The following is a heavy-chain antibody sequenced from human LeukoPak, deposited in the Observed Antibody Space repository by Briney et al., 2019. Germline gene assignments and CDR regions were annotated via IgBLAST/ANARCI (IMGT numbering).Heavy chain of an antibody. CDR2: INSDGSST. V-gene: IGHV3-74*01. CDR1: GFTFSSYW. Sequence: GGSLRLSCAASGFTFSSYWVHWVRQAPGKGLVWVSRINSDGSSTSYADSVKGRFTISRDNSKNTLSLQMNSLRAKDTGVYYCARSTWFGGKMDYWGQGTLVTVSS. CDR3: ARSTWFGGKMDY. D-gene: IGHD3-10*01. J-gene: IGHJ4*02.